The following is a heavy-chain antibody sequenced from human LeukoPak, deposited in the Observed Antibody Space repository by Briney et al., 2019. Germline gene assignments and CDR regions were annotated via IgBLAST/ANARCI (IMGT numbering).Heavy chain of an antibody. J-gene: IGHJ4*02. CDR1: GYTFTGYY. Sequence: ASVNVSCKASGYTFTGYYMHWVRQAPGQGLEWIGWINPNSGGTNYAQKFQGWVTMTRDTSISTAYMELSRLRSDDTAVYYCARDGGSYYTPFDYWGQGTLVTVSS. CDR3: ARDGGSYYTPFDY. V-gene: IGHV1-2*04. D-gene: IGHD1-26*01. CDR2: INPNSGGT.